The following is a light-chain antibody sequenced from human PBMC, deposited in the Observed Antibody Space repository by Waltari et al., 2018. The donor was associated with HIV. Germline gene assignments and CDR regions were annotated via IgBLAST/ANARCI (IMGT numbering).Light chain of an antibody. CDR3: QQCKKLPLT. CDR2: AAS. CDR1: QDIENY. J-gene: IGKJ4*01. V-gene: IGKV1-33*01. Sequence: DIHISQSPSSLSASLGGRVTIACQASQDIENYLTWYQQKPGKSPKLLIYAASTLEVGVPARFSGGGSGTDFNFTINNRQPDDFATYYCQQCKKLPLTFGGGTKVEMK.